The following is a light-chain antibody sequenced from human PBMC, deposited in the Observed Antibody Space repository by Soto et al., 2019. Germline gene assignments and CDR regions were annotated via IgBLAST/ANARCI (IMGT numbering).Light chain of an antibody. CDR2: EVS. CDR1: QSLLHITGETF. J-gene: IGKJ5*01. CDR3: MQSTQLPPT. V-gene: IGKV2D-29*02. Sequence: DVVMTQTTLSLSVAPGRPASISCRCSQSLLHITGETFLFWYLQKPGQSPQLLIYEVSTRLSGVPDRFSGSGSGTDFTLEISRVETDDVVIYYCMQSTQLPPTFGQGTRLEIK.